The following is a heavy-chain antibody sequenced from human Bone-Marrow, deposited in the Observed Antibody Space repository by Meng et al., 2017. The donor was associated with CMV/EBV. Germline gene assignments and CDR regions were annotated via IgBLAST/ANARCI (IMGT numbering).Heavy chain of an antibody. J-gene: IGHJ5*02. CDR2: IYYSGST. D-gene: IGHD3-3*01. CDR3: ARGRVSYDFWSGYSTGFGCFDP. CDR1: GGSISSSSYY. Sequence: SETLSLTCTVSGGSISSSSYYWGWIRQPPGKGLEWIGSIYYSGSTYYNPSLKSRVTISVDTSKNQFSLKLSSVTAADTAVYYCARGRVSYDFWSGYSTGFGCFDPWGQGTLVTVSS. V-gene: IGHV4-39*07.